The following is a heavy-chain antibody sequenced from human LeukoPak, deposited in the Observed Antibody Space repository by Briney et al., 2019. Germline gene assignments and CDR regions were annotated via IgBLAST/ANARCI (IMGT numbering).Heavy chain of an antibody. CDR2: MNPNSGNT. CDR1: GYTFTSYY. CDR3: ARGVSSSSWYCGTWFVP. D-gene: IGHD6-13*01. J-gene: IGHJ5*02. Sequence: ASVKVSCKASGYTFTSYYMHWVRQAPGQGLEWTGWMNPNSGNTGYAQKFQGRVTITRNTSISTAYMELSSLRSEDTAVYYCARGVSSSSWYCGTWFVPWGQGTMVTVCS. V-gene: IGHV1-8*03.